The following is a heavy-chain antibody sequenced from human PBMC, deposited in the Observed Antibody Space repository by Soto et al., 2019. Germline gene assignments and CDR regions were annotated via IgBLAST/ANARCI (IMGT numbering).Heavy chain of an antibody. V-gene: IGHV1-69*01. CDR1: GGTSSTYS. CDR2: IIPIFGTA. J-gene: IGHJ5*02. Sequence: QMQLVQSGAEVKKPGSSVKVSCKASGGTSSTYSISWVRQGPGQGLEWMGEIIPIFGTAYYSQKFQDRVTMSADASTATVPMDLSSMRSDDTAVYYCARGRVGSMNWFDPWGQGTLVTVSS. D-gene: IGHD1-26*01. CDR3: ARGRVGSMNWFDP.